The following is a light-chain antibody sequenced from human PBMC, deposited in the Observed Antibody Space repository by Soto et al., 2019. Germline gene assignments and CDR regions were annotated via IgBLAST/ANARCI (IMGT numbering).Light chain of an antibody. J-gene: IGKJ4*01. CDR1: QGISSG. CDR3: QQANSFPLT. CDR2: AAS. Sequence: DLQMTQSPSSVSASVGDRVTITCRASQGISSGLVWYQQKPGKAPKLLIYAASSLQSGVPSRFSGRGSGTDFTLTISSLQPEDFATYYCQQANSFPLTFGGGTKVEIK. V-gene: IGKV1-12*01.